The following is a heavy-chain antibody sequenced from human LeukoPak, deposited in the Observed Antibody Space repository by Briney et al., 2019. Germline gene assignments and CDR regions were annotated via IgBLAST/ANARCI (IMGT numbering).Heavy chain of an antibody. CDR2: VYYDGSP. V-gene: IGHV4-39*07. Sequence: GSLRLSCAVSGITLSNYGMTWVRQAPGKGLEWIGSVYYDGSPHYTPSLTSRVTVSVDRSKNQFSLNLNSVTAADTAVYYCARVNDCRPSCCFSRWFDPWGQGTLVTVSS. CDR1: GITLSNYGM. CDR3: ARVNDCRPSCCFSRWFDP. J-gene: IGHJ5*02. D-gene: IGHD1-1*01.